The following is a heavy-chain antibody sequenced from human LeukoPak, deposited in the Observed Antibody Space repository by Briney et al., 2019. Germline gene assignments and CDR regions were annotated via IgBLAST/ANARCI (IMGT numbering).Heavy chain of an antibody. CDR2: INPNSGGT. V-gene: IGHV1-2*02. CDR1: GYTFTGYY. J-gene: IGHJ4*02. CDR3: ARARWALIYYFDY. D-gene: IGHD3-3*02. Sequence: ASVKVSCKASGYTFTGYYMHWVRQAPGQGLEWMGWINPNSGGTNYAQKFQGRVTMTRDTPISTAYMELSRLRSDDTAVYYCARARWALIYYFDYWGQGTLVTVSS.